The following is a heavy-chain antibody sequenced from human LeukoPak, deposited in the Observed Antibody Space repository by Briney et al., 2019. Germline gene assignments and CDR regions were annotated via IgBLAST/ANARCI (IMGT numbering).Heavy chain of an antibody. V-gene: IGHV3-7*05. D-gene: IGHD6-13*01. J-gene: IGHJ4*02. CDR2: IKSDGTQN. CDR1: GFTFSSYW. CDR3: AKQGSSSWYYFDC. Sequence: PGGSLRLSCVASGFTFSSYWMSWVRQAPGKGLEWVANIKSDGTQNYYVDSVKGRFTISRDNSKNTLYLQMNSLRAEDTAVYYCAKQGSSSWYYFDCWGQGTLVTVSS.